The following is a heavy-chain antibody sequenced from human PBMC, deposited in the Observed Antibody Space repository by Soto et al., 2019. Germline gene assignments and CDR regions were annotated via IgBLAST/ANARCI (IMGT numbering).Heavy chain of an antibody. CDR2: IYYSGST. Sequence: SETLSLTCTVSGGSISSYYWSWIRQPPGKGLEWIGYIYYSGSTNYNPPLKSRVTISVDTSKNQFSLKLSSVTAADTAVYYCARVNWYFDLWGRGTLVTVSS. J-gene: IGHJ2*01. V-gene: IGHV4-59*08. CDR3: ARVNWYFDL. CDR1: GGSISSYY.